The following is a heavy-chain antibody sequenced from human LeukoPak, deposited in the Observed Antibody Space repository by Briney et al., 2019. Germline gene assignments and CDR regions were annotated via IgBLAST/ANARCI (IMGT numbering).Heavy chain of an antibody. CDR1: GGTFSSYA. Sequence: SVKVSCKASGGTFSSYAISWVRQAPGQGLEWMGRIIPILGIANYAQKFQGRVTITADKSTSTAYMELSSLRSEDTAVYYCARGYCSSTSCYTSDHWGQGTLVTVSS. V-gene: IGHV1-69*04. J-gene: IGHJ4*02. CDR3: ARGYCSSTSCYTSDH. CDR2: IIPILGIA. D-gene: IGHD2-2*02.